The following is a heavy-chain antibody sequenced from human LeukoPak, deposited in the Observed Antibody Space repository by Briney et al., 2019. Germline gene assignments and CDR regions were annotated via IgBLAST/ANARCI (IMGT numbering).Heavy chain of an antibody. CDR1: GFSFSSSW. V-gene: IGHV3-74*01. D-gene: IGHD1-26*01. Sequence: GGSLRLSCAASGFSFSSSWMHWVRHVPGKGLEWVSRINDDETSTTYAESVKGRFTISRDNAKTTLFLQMNSLRAEDTAVYYCATTGSGSYYDYWGQGTLVTVSS. J-gene: IGHJ4*02. CDR3: ATTGSGSYYDY. CDR2: INDDETST.